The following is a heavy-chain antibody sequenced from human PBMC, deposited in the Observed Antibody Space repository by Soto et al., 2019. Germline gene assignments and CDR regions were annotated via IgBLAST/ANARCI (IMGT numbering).Heavy chain of an antibody. CDR1: GYSFTSYR. J-gene: IGHJ3*01. D-gene: IGHD3-3*02. Sequence: PGESLKISCKGSGYSFTSYRIGWVRQMPGKGLEWMGIIYPGDSDIRYSPSFQGQVTISADKSISTAYLQWSSLKASDNAMYYCARDRSIGTHGFGFWGQGTMVPVSS. CDR2: IYPGDSDI. V-gene: IGHV5-51*01. CDR3: ARDRSIGTHGFGF.